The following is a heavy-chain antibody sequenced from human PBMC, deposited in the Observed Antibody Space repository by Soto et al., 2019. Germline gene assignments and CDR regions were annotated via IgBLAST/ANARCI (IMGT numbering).Heavy chain of an antibody. J-gene: IGHJ3*02. Sequence: GGSLRLSCAASGVTFCSYWMDWVRQAPGKGLVWVSRISSDGSSTCYADSVKGRFTISRDNSKNTLYLQMNSLRAEDTAVYYCARIGGRDVVVVAATPYDAFNIWGQGTMVTVS. CDR3: ARIGGRDVVVVAATPYDAFNI. CDR1: GVTFCSYW. V-gene: IGHV3-74*01. D-gene: IGHD2-15*01. CDR2: ISSDGSST.